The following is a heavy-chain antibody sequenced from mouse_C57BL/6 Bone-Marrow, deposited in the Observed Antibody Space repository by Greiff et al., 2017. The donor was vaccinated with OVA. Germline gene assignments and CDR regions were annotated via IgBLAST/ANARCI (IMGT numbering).Heavy chain of an antibody. J-gene: IGHJ4*01. CDR1: GYTFTDYN. CDR2: INPNNGGP. D-gene: IGHD2-4*01. Sequence: EVQLQQSGPELVKPGASVKIPCKASGYTFTDYNMDWVKQSHGKSLEWIGDINPNNGGPIYNQKFTGKATLTVDKSSSTAYMELRSLTSEDTAVYYCARKGIYYDYDGRGYAMDYWGQGTSVTVSS. V-gene: IGHV1-18*01. CDR3: ARKGIYYDYDGRGYAMDY.